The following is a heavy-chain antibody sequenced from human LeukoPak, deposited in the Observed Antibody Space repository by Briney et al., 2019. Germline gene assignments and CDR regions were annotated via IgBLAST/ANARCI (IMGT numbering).Heavy chain of an antibody. J-gene: IGHJ4*02. D-gene: IGHD5-12*01. V-gene: IGHV3-64*01. CDR1: GFTFSSYA. CDR2: ISSNGGST. Sequence: GGSLRLSCAASGFTFSSYAMHWVRQAPGKGLEYVSAISSNGGSTYYANSVKGRFTISRDNSKNTLYLQMGSLRAEDMAVYYCARGLRGYSGYGGNYFDYWGQGTLVTVSS. CDR3: ARGLRGYSGYGGNYFDY.